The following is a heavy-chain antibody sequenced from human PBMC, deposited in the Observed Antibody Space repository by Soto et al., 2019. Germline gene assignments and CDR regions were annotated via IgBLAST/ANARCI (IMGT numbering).Heavy chain of an antibody. CDR2: IYHNGNT. J-gene: IGHJ4*02. V-gene: IGHV4-30-4*08. CDR3: TRGGLWWAY. D-gene: IGHD2-21*01. Sequence: QVQLQESGPGLVKPSQTLSLICTVSGGSISSHDDYWSWIRQLPGEGLEWIGFIYHNGNTFYNPSLXXRXTXXLDTSKNQFSLKLSSVTAADTAVYDCTRGGLWWAYWGQGTLVTVSS. CDR1: GGSISSHDDY.